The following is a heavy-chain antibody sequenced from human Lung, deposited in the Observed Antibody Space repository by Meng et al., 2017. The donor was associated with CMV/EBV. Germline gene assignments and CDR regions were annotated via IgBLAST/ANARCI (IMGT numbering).Heavy chain of an antibody. D-gene: IGHD2-2*01. CDR1: GFTFSSYG. CDR3: AKDFCSSTSCYRSYYYYYGMDV. Sequence: SXAASGFTFSSYGMHWVRQAPGKGLEWVAFIRHDGSNKYYADSVKGRFTISRDNSKNTLYLQMNSLRAEDTAVYYCAKDFCSSTSCYRSYYYYYGMDVWGQGXTVTVSS. V-gene: IGHV3-30*02. CDR2: IRHDGSNK. J-gene: IGHJ6*02.